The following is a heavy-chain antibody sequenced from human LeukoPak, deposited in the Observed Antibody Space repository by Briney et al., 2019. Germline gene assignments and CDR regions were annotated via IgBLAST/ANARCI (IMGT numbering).Heavy chain of an antibody. CDR2: INPHSGDT. V-gene: IGHV1-2*02. D-gene: IGHD3-22*01. CDR1: GYIFTGYF. Sequence: ASVKVSCKVSGYIFTGYFLHWVRRAPGQGLEWMGGINPHSGDTNYAQKFQGRATMTRDTSISTASMELTSLRSDDTAVYYCARLSDFSDSSGYPYYLDFWGQGTLVTVSS. CDR3: ARLSDFSDSSGYPYYLDF. J-gene: IGHJ4*02.